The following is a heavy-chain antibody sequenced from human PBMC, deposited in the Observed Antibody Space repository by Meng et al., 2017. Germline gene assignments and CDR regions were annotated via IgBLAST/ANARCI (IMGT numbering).Heavy chain of an antibody. CDR3: ARVPDAEWIQLWFAGADY. D-gene: IGHD5-18*01. CDR1: GFTFSSYG. Sequence: QVQLLGAGGGVVQPGRSLTLSCAASGFTFSSYGMHWVRQAPGKGLEWVAVIWNDGSYKNHADSVKGRFTISRDNSKNTLYLQMNSLRAEDTAVYYCARVPDAEWIQLWFAGADYWGQGTLVTVSS. J-gene: IGHJ4*02. V-gene: IGHV3-33*01. CDR2: IWNDGSYK.